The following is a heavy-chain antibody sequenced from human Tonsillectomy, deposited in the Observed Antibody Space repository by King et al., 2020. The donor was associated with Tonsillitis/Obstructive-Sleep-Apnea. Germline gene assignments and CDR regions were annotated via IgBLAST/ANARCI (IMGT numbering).Heavy chain of an antibody. V-gene: IGHV1-8*01. J-gene: IGHJ6*03. CDR1: GYTFTSYD. Sequence: QLVQSGAEVKKPGASVKVSCKASGYTFTSYDINWVRQATGQGLEWMGWMNPNSGNTGYAQKFQGRVTMTRNTSISTAYMELSSLRSEDTAVYYCARAYYDSSGYYYGYYYYYMDVWGKGTTVTVSS. CDR3: ARAYYDSSGYYYGYYYYYMDV. CDR2: MNPNSGNT. D-gene: IGHD3-22*01.